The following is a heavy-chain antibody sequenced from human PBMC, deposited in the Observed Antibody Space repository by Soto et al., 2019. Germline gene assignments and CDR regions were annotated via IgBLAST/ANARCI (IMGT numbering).Heavy chain of an antibody. Sequence: GGSLRLSCAASGFNFGGSSMNWVRQTPGKRLEWVAAISDSGSYIKYADSVKGRLTISRDNAKNSLFLQMNGLRVEDTAVYYCASSSSYYYFNWGQGTLVTVSS. D-gene: IGHD6-13*01. V-gene: IGHV3-21*06. CDR3: ASSSSYYYFN. CDR2: ISDSGSYI. CDR1: GFNFGGSS. J-gene: IGHJ4*02.